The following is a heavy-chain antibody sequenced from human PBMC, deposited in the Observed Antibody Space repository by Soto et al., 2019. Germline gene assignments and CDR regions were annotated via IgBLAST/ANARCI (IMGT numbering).Heavy chain of an antibody. Sequence: QVQLVQSGAEVKKPGASVKVSCKASGYTFTGYYMHWVRQAPGQGLEWMGWINPNSGGTNYAQKFQGWVTMTRDTSISTAYMELSRLRSDDTAVYYCARGGGSDYYGSGSYDWFDPWGQGTLVIVSS. CDR1: GYTFTGYY. D-gene: IGHD3-10*01. CDR2: INPNSGGT. V-gene: IGHV1-2*04. CDR3: ARGGGSDYYGSGSYDWFDP. J-gene: IGHJ5*02.